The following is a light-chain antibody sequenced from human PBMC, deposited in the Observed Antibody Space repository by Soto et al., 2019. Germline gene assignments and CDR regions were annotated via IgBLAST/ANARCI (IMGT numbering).Light chain of an antibody. CDR2: KAS. CDR3: QYWDYYSWT. J-gene: IGKJ1*01. V-gene: IGKV1-5*03. CDR1: QSITDW. Sequence: DIQMTQSPSTLAASVGDRVTITCRASQSITDWLDWYQQKPGKAPKFLIYKASNLEGGVPSRLSGSGSGTEFTLTISSVQPDDFATYYCQYWDYYSWTFGQGTKVEIK.